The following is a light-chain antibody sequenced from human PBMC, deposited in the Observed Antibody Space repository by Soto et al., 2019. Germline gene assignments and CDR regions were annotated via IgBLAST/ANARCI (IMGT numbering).Light chain of an antibody. CDR3: QVWDSGSAPVV. Sequence: SYELTQPPSVSVAPGKTASISCGGNNIGSKGVHWYQQKPGQAPVLVIYSDTDLPPVIPERFSGSNSANLATLTISRVEAGDEAXXXXQVWDSGSAPVVFGGGTKLTVL. J-gene: IGLJ2*01. CDR1: NIGSKG. V-gene: IGLV3-21*04. CDR2: SDT.